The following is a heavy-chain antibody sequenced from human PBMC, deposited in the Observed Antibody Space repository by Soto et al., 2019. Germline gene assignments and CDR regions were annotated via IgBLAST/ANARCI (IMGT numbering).Heavy chain of an antibody. V-gene: IGHV3-11*06. D-gene: IGHD1-1*01. CDR1: GGTFSDHY. Sequence: GGPLRLSCAASGGTFSDHYMSWIRQAPGKGLEWIGYSSNSGSFTRYADSVKGRFSISRDNAKNSLYLQINSLRGDDTAIYYCVRSGDNYNLLDYWGQGIPVTVSS. CDR3: VRSGDNYNLLDY. CDR2: SSNSGSFT. J-gene: IGHJ4*02.